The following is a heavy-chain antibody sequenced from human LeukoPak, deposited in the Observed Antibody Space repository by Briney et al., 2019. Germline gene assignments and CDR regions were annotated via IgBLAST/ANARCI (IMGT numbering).Heavy chain of an antibody. J-gene: IGHJ4*02. CDR2: IRSKDNSYAT. Sequence: GGSLRLSCAASGFTFSGSAMHWVRQASGKGLEWVGRIRSKDNSYATAYAASVKGRFTISRDDSKNTAYLQMNSLKTEDTAVYYCTRLGGDGYNSGYFDYWGQGTLVTVSS. D-gene: IGHD5-24*01. CDR1: GFTFSGSA. CDR3: TRLGGDGYNSGYFDY. V-gene: IGHV3-73*01.